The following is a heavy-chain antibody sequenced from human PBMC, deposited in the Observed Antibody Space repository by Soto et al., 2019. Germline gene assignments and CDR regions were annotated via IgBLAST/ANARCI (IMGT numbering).Heavy chain of an antibody. Sequence: ASVKVSCKASGYTFTSYAMHWVRQAPGQRLDWMGWINAGTGNTKYSQKFQGRVTITRDTYASTAYMELSSLRSEDTAMYYCARGAGKSSSWYLPGWFDPWGQGTLVTVSS. CDR3: ARGAGKSSSWYLPGWFDP. CDR2: INAGTGNT. J-gene: IGHJ5*02. V-gene: IGHV1-3*01. D-gene: IGHD6-13*01. CDR1: GYTFTSYA.